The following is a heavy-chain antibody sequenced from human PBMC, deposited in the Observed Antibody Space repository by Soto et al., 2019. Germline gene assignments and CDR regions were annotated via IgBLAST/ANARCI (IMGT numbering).Heavy chain of an antibody. Sequence: GGSLRLSCTVSGFTFSAFPMYWVRQAPGKGLEWVALISYDGTNEDYAESVRGRFTISRDNSKNTLYLDMNSLSAEDSAVYFCAKGVVREPAYFDYWGQGTLVTVSS. CDR1: GFTFSAFP. D-gene: IGHD3-10*01. CDR2: ISYDGTNE. V-gene: IGHV3-30*18. CDR3: AKGVVREPAYFDY. J-gene: IGHJ4*02.